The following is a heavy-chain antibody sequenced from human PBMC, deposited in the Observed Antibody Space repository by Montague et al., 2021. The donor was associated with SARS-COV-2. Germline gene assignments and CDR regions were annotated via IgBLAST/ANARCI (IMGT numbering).Heavy chain of an antibody. J-gene: IGHJ2*01. CDR1: GGSITSGAYY. Sequence: TLSLTCNVSGGSITSGAYYWSWIRQHPGKGLEWIGHIYYSGRTFLNPSLKSRVTISVDTSNNQFSLKVTSVTAADTAVYYCAREWGRGGDRYWYFDLWGRGTLVTVSS. CDR3: AREWGRGGDRYWYFDL. D-gene: IGHD2-21*02. V-gene: IGHV4-31*03. CDR2: IYYSGRT.